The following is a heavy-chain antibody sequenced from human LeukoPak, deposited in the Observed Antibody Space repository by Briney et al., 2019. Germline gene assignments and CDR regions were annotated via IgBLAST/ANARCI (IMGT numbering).Heavy chain of an antibody. CDR1: GYTFTSYG. J-gene: IGHJ4*02. Sequence: ASVKVSCKASGYTFTSYGISWVRQAPGQGLEWMGWISAYNGNTNYAQKLQGRVTMTTDTSTSTAYMELRSLRSDDTAVYYCARDPSITIFGVVTPYFDYWGQGTLVTVPS. D-gene: IGHD3-3*01. CDR2: ISAYNGNT. CDR3: ARDPSITIFGVVTPYFDY. V-gene: IGHV1-18*01.